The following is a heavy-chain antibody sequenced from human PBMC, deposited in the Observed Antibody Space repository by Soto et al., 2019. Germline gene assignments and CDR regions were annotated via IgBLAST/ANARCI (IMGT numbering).Heavy chain of an antibody. CDR1: GCTFTGYY. Sequence: ASVKVSSKASGCTFTGYYMHWLRQAPGQELEWMGWINPNSGGTNYAQKFQGWVTMTRDTSISTAYMELSRLRSDDTAVYYCAREGIYGDHEPGVGYYYYYGMDVWGQGTTVTVSS. D-gene: IGHD4-17*01. J-gene: IGHJ6*02. CDR2: INPNSGGT. CDR3: AREGIYGDHEPGVGYYYYYGMDV. V-gene: IGHV1-2*04.